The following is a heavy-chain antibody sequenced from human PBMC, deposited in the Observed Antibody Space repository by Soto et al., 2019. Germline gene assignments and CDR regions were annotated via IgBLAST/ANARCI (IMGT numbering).Heavy chain of an antibody. Sequence: EVQLVESGGGLVQPGGSLRLSCAASGFTVSTYWMYWVRQAPGKGLEWVAVIRGGGNTFYADSVEGRFTISRDNSKNTVYLQMNGLRVEDTAMYYSGRENDYYGMDVWGQGTTVTVSS. J-gene: IGHJ6*02. V-gene: IGHV3-66*01. CDR3: GRENDYYGMDV. CDR1: GFTVSTYW. CDR2: IRGGGNT.